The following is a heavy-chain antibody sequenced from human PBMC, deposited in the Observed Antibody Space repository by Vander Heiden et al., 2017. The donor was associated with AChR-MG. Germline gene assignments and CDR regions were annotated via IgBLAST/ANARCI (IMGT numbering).Heavy chain of an antibody. D-gene: IGHD6-19*01. Sequence: EVQLVESGGGLVQPGGSLRLSCAASGFTFSGYEMNWVRQAPGKGLEWVSYISSSGSTIYYADSVKGRFTISRDNAKNSLYLQMNSLRAEDTAVYYCARDLALIAVAGTVRNGGQGTLVTVSS. J-gene: IGHJ4*02. V-gene: IGHV3-48*03. CDR2: ISSSGSTI. CDR3: ARDLALIAVAGTVRN. CDR1: GFTFSGYE.